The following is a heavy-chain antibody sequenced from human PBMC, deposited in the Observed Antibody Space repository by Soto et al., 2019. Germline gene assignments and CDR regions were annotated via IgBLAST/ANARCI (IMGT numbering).Heavy chain of an antibody. J-gene: IGHJ4*02. V-gene: IGHV1-8*01. CDR2: MNAHSGVT. Sequence: QVQLVQSGAEVKKPGASVKVSCRTSGYAFTTNDITWVRQATGQGLEWMGWMNAHSGVTGYAQKFQGRVTMTRNTSISTAYMELSSLTSDDTAVYYCASYRDSSGLRRYDYWGQGALVTVSS. CDR1: GYAFTTND. D-gene: IGHD3-22*01. CDR3: ASYRDSSGLRRYDY.